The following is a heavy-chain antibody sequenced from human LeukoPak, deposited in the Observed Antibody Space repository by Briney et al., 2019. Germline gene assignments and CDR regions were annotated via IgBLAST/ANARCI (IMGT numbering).Heavy chain of an antibody. J-gene: IGHJ6*03. CDR2: IFYSGST. V-gene: IGHV4-39*01. Sequence: SETLSLTCTVSGGSISSSSYYWGWIRQPPGEGLERIGTIFYSGSTYYNPSLKSRVTISVDTSKNQFSLKLSSVTAADTAVYYCARHLSSPSGLSFYYYMDVWGTGTTVTVSS. D-gene: IGHD6-6*01. CDR3: ARHLSSPSGLSFYYYMDV. CDR1: GGSISSSSYY.